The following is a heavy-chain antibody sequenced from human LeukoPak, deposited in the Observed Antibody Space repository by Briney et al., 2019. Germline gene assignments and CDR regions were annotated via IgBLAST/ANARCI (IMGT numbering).Heavy chain of an antibody. V-gene: IGHV4-39*07. D-gene: IGHD6-13*01. Sequence: PSETLSLTCTVSGGSISSSSYYWGWIRQPPGKGLEWIGSIYYSGSTYYNPSLKSRVAISVDTSKNQFSLKLSSVTAADTAVYYCARVVAAAGNWFDPWGQGTLVTVSS. CDR3: ARVVAAAGNWFDP. CDR1: GGSISSSSYY. CDR2: IYYSGST. J-gene: IGHJ5*02.